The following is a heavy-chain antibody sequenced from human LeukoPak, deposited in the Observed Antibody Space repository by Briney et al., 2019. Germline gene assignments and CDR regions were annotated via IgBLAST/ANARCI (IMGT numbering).Heavy chain of an antibody. V-gene: IGHV4-61*02. CDR1: GGYISSGSYY. CDR2: IYNTGST. CDR3: ARGRYFDY. J-gene: IGHJ4*02. Sequence: PSQTLSLTCTVSGGYISSGSYYWSWIRQPAGKGLEWIGRIYNTGSTSYNPSLNSRVTMSVDTSKNQFSLKLSSVTAADTAVYYCARGRYFDYWGQGTLVTVSS.